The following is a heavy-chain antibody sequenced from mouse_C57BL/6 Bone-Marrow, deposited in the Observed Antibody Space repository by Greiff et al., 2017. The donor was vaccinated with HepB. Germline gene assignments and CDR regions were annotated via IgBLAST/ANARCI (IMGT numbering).Heavy chain of an antibody. CDR2: IDPSDSYT. J-gene: IGHJ2*01. CDR3: ARNRTAQADY. CDR1: GYTFTSYW. D-gene: IGHD3-2*02. Sequence: QVQLQQPGAELVKPGASVKLSCKASGYTFTSYWMQWVKQRPGQGLEWIGEIDPSDSYTNYNQKFKGKATLTVDTSSSPAYMQLSSLTSEDSAVYYCARNRTAQADYWGQGTTLTVSA. V-gene: IGHV1-50*01.